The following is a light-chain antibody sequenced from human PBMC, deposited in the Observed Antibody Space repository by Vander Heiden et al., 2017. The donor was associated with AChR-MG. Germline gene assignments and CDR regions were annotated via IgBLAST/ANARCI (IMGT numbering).Light chain of an antibody. Sequence: DAATTQSPLSLPVTLGQPASSSCLSSQSIVYSDGNTLLKWFQRRPGQSTRRLIYKVSNWDSGVPDRFSGSASGTDFTLKSSMVDAEDVGVYYCMQGTYWPSYTFGQGTKLEIK. J-gene: IGKJ2*01. CDR3: MQGTYWPSYT. CDR1: QSIVYSDGNTL. V-gene: IGKV2D-30*01. CDR2: KVS.